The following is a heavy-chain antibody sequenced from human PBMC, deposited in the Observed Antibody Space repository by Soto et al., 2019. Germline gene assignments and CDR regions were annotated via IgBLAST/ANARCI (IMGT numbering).Heavy chain of an antibody. D-gene: IGHD2-2*01. CDR1: GYTFIDYY. V-gene: IGHV1-18*01. Sequence: RASVKVSCKASGYTFIDYYTHWVRQAPEQGLEWMGWINANAGDTNYAQKFQGRVTMTIDTSTSTAYLDLRSLTSDDTAVYYCARVIPGAEAWFDPWGQGTLVTVSS. J-gene: IGHJ5*02. CDR2: INANAGDT. CDR3: ARVIPGAEAWFDP.